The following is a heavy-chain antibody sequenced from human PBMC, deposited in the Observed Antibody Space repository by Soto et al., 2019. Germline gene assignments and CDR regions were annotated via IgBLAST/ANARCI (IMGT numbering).Heavy chain of an antibody. J-gene: IGHJ3*02. CDR2: IYHSGST. V-gene: IGHV4-30-2*01. CDR3: ARTRDI. CDR1: GGSISSGGYS. Sequence: QLQLQESRSGLVKPSQTLSLTCAVSGGSISSGGYSWSWIRQPPGKGLEWIGYIYHSGSTYYNTSLQSRGTISVDRSKNQFSRKLSSVIAAETAVYYCARTRDIWGEGTMVSVSS.